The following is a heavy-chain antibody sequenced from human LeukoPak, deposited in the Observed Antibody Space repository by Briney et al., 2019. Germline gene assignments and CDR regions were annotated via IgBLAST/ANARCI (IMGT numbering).Heavy chain of an antibody. CDR3: AESPMTRVTTGGFDF. CDR1: GFTFNSFA. Sequence: PGGSLRHSCAASGFTFNSFAMSWVRQATGKGLEWVSSISSSGGSTYYVDSVKCRFTISRDNSKNTLYLQMNSLRAEDTAVYYCAESPMTRVTTGGFDFWGQGTLVTVSS. CDR2: ISSSGGST. D-gene: IGHD4-17*01. V-gene: IGHV3-23*01. J-gene: IGHJ4*02.